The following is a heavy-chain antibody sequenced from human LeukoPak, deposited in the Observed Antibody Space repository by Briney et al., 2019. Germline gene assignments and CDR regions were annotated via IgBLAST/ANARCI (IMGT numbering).Heavy chain of an antibody. D-gene: IGHD3-9*01. J-gene: IGHJ4*02. CDR2: ISGSSSYI. V-gene: IGHV3-21*01. CDR1: GFTFSNYS. Sequence: GGSLRLSCAASGFTFSNYSMNWVRQAPGKGLEWVSSISGSSSYIYYANSVKGRFTISRDNAKNSLYLQMNSLRAEDTAVYYCARDDGSRRYFDWLAVADYWSQGILVTVSS. CDR3: ARDDGSRRYFDWLAVADY.